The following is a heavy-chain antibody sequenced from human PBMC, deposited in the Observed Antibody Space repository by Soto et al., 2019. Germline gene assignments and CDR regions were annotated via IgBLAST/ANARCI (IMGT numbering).Heavy chain of an antibody. CDR3: ARDPVGATRFDY. CDR1: SISTYY. CDR2: IYYLGRT. D-gene: IGHD1-26*01. Sequence: PSETLSLTCTVDSISTYYWNWIRQTPGKGLEWIGYIYYLGRTNYNRSLKSRVTISIDMSKNQFSLRLNSVTAADTAVYYCARDPVGATRFDYWGQGALVTVS. J-gene: IGHJ4*02. V-gene: IGHV4-59*01.